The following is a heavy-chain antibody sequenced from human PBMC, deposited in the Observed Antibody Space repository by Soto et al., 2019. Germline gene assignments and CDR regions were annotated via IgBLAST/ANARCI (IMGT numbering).Heavy chain of an antibody. CDR2: IKQDGSEK. J-gene: IGHJ4*02. V-gene: IGHV3-7*01. CDR3: ARTGRCSGGSCYVDY. Sequence: EVQLVESGGGLVQPGGSLRLSCAASGFTFSSYWMSWVRQAPGKGLEWVANIKQDGSEKYYVDSVKGRFTISRDNAKNTLYLQMNSLRAEDTAVYYCARTGRCSGGSCYVDYWGQGTLVTVS. D-gene: IGHD2-15*01. CDR1: GFTFSSYW.